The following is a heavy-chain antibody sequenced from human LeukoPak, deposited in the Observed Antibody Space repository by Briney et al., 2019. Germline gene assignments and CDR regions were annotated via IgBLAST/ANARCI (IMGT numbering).Heavy chain of an antibody. V-gene: IGHV4-39*01. CDR2: IYYSGST. CDR1: GGSISSSSYY. CDR3: ARYGQTAMVDY. D-gene: IGHD5-18*01. Sequence: SETLSLTCTVSGGSISSSSYYWGWIRQPPGKGLEWIGSIYYSGSTYYNPSLKSRVTISVDTSKNQFSLELSSVTAADTAVYYCARYGQTAMVDYWGQGTLVTVSS. J-gene: IGHJ4*02.